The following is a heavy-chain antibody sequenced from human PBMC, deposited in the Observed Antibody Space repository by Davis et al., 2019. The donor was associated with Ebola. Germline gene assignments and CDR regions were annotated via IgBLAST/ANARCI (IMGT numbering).Heavy chain of an antibody. V-gene: IGHV4-59*08. Sequence: SETLSLTCIVSGGYMNSYYWSWIRQPPGKGLEWIGYIYYSGSTNYNPSLKSRVTISVDTSKNQFSLKLSSVTAADTAVYYCARHKFGLQLWVPDYWGQGTLVTVSS. D-gene: IGHD5-18*01. J-gene: IGHJ4*02. CDR1: GGYMNSYY. CDR2: IYYSGST. CDR3: ARHKFGLQLWVPDY.